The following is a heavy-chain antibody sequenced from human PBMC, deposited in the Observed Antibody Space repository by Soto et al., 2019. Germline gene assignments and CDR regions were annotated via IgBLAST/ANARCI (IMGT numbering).Heavy chain of an antibody. CDR3: ARQSIAAAAPYYGMDV. V-gene: IGHV5-51*01. D-gene: IGHD6-13*01. J-gene: IGHJ6*02. CDR1: GYKFATYW. Sequence: PGESLKISCEGSGYKFATYWIAWVRQMPGKGLEWMGIIYPGDSDTRYSPSFQGQVTISADKSISTAYLQWSSLKASDTAMYYCARQSIAAAAPYYGMDVWGQGTTVTVSS. CDR2: IYPGDSDT.